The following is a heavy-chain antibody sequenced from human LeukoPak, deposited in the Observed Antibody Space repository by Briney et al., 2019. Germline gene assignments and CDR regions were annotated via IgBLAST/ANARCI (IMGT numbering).Heavy chain of an antibody. D-gene: IGHD3-10*01. CDR1: GFTFSSYS. CDR2: ISSSSSTI. J-gene: IGHJ4*02. Sequence: PGGSLRLSCAPSGFTFSSYSMNWVREAPGKGVEGGSYISSSSSTIYYADSVEGRFTISRDNAKNSLYLQMNSLRAEDTAVYYCARAPGYYGSGSYYNGFDYWGQGTLVTVSS. CDR3: ARAPGYYGSGSYYNGFDY. V-gene: IGHV3-48*01.